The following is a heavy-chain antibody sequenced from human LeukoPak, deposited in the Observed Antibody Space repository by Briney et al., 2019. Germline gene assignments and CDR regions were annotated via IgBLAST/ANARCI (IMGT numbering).Heavy chain of an antibody. CDR2: ISESGRPI. CDR1: GFTFSSYE. CDR3: ATPVPHGSDPSLYYYYMDV. J-gene: IGHJ6*03. Sequence: GGSLRLSCVASGFTFSSYEMNWVRQDPGKGLEWVSYISESGRPIYNADPVKGRFTISRDNSKNSLYLQMNSLRAEDTAVYYCATPVPHGSDPSLYYYYMDVWGKGTTVTISS. D-gene: IGHD3-10*01. V-gene: IGHV3-48*03.